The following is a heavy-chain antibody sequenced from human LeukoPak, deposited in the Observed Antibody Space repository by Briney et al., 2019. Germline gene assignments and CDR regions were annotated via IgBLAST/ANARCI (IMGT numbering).Heavy chain of an antibody. Sequence: PGGSLRLSCAASGFTFDDYAMHWVRQAPGKGLEWVSGISWNSGSIGYADSVKGRFTISRDNAKNSLYLQMNSLRAEDTALYYCAKDRGPRYGGKDGFDYWGQGTLVTVSS. CDR2: ISWNSGSI. CDR3: AKDRGPRYGGKDGFDY. CDR1: GFTFDDYA. V-gene: IGHV3-9*01. D-gene: IGHD4-23*01. J-gene: IGHJ4*02.